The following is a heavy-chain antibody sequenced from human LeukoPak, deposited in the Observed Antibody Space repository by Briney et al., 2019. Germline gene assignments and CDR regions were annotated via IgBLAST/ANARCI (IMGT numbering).Heavy chain of an antibody. D-gene: IGHD6-19*01. CDR1: GFTFDDYA. CDR3: AKDLTGYSSGWDYYYGTDV. Sequence: GGSQRLSCVASGFTFDDYAMHWVRQAPGKGLEWVSGISWNSGSIGYADSVKGRFTISRDNAKNSLYLQMNSLRAEDTALYYCAKDLTGYSSGWDYYYGTDVWGQGTTVTVSS. CDR2: ISWNSGSI. V-gene: IGHV3-9*01. J-gene: IGHJ6*02.